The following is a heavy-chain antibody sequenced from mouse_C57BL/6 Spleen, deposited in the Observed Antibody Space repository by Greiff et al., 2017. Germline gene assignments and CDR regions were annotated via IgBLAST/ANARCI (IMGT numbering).Heavy chain of an antibody. V-gene: IGHV1-80*01. J-gene: IGHJ4*01. Sequence: VQLQQSGAELVKPGASVKISCKASGYAFSSYWMNWVKQRPGKGLEWIGQIYPGDGDTNYNGKFKGKATLTVDKSSSTAYMELRSLTSEDSAVYYCARKEITTVVAHYYAMDYWGQGTSVTVSS. CDR3: ARKEITTVVAHYYAMDY. D-gene: IGHD1-1*01. CDR1: GYAFSSYW. CDR2: IYPGDGDT.